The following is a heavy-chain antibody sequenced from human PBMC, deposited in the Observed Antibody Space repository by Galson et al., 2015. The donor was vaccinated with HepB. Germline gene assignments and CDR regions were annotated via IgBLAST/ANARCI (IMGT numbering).Heavy chain of an antibody. Sequence: SLRLSCAASGFTFRTSWMTWVRQGPGRGLEWVANINADGCDEFYVDSVKDRFTISRDNAKNSLYLQMNSLRAEDTGVYYCATDGGWFRLDPWGQGTLVTVSS. J-gene: IGHJ5*02. D-gene: IGHD2-15*01. CDR1: GFTFRTSW. CDR2: INADGCDE. V-gene: IGHV3-7*01. CDR3: ATDGGWFRLDP.